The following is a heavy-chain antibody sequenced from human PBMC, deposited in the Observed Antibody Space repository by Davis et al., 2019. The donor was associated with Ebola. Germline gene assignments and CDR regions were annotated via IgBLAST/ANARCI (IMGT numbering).Heavy chain of an antibody. Sequence: GESLKISCAASGFTFSSYWVHWVRQAPGKGLVWVSRINTDGSSTNYADSVKGRFTISGDNAKNSLFLQMNSLRAEDTAIYYCARARYSDYWGQGTLVTVSS. J-gene: IGHJ4*02. CDR1: GFTFSSYW. CDR3: ARARYSDY. D-gene: IGHD2-15*01. V-gene: IGHV3-74*01. CDR2: INTDGSST.